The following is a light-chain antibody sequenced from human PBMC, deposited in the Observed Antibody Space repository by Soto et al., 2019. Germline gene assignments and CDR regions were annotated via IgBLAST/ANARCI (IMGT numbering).Light chain of an antibody. V-gene: IGKV2-28*01. Sequence: DIVMTQSPLSLPVTPGEPASISCRSSQSLLHSNGYNYLDWYLQKPGQSPQLLIYLGSNRASGVPDRFSGSGSGTDFTLKISRVEAEDVGVYYCMQALQTPWTFGQVTKVEI. J-gene: IGKJ1*01. CDR3: MQALQTPWT. CDR1: QSLLHSNGYNY. CDR2: LGS.